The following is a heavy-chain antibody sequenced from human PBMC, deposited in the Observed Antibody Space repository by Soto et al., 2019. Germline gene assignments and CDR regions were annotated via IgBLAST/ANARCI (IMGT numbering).Heavy chain of an antibody. CDR3: VREYSGFEGNWFDP. CDR1: GDSIRNYD. Sequence: SESLSLTCSVSGDSIRNYDWTWVRQHAGKGLEWVGRIYSSGSSNFNPSLKSRLSMSVDTSKNQFSLNLKSVTAADTALYYCVREYSGFEGNWFDPWGQGTLVTVSS. V-gene: IGHV4-4*07. D-gene: IGHD5-12*01. J-gene: IGHJ5*02. CDR2: IYSSGSS.